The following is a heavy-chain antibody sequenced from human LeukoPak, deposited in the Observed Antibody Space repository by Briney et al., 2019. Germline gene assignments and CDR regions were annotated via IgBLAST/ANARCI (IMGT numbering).Heavy chain of an antibody. Sequence: SETLSLTCTVSGGSIISNSYYWGWIRQPPGKGLEWIGSIYYSGSTYYNPSLKSRVTISVDTSKNQFSLKLSSVTAADTAVYYCARQHRSWRYYFDYWGQGTLVTVSS. J-gene: IGHJ4*02. V-gene: IGHV4-39*01. CDR3: ARQHRSWRYYFDY. D-gene: IGHD6-13*01. CDR2: IYYSGST. CDR1: GGSIISNSYY.